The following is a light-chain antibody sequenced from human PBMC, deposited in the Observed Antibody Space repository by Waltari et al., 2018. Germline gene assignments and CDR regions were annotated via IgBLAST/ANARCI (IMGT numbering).Light chain of an antibody. CDR2: KAS. J-gene: IGKJ1*01. V-gene: IGKV1-5*01. Sequence: DIQMTQSPSTLSASVGDRVTITCRASQNINDYLAWYQHKPGKAPKVLLQKASSLESGVPSRFSGSGSGTEFTLTISSLQPDDFATYYCQQYGSSSRTFGQGTKVEL. CDR3: QQYGSSSRT. CDR1: QNINDY.